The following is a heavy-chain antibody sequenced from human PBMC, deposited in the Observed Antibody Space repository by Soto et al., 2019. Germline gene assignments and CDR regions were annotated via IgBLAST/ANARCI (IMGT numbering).Heavy chain of an antibody. V-gene: IGHV1-58*01. J-gene: IGHJ6*02. Sequence: GASVKVSCKASGFTFTSSAVQWVRQARGQRLEWIGWIVVGSGNTNYAQKFQERVTITRDMSTSTAYMELSSLRSEDTAVYYCAACSIDSSSSPLDYYYGMDVWGQGTRSPSP. CDR1: GFTFTSSA. CDR3: AACSIDSSSSPLDYYYGMDV. CDR2: IVVGSGNT. D-gene: IGHD6-6*01.